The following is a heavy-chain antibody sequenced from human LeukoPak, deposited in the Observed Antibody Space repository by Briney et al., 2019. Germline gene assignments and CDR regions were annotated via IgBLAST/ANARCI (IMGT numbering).Heavy chain of an antibody. V-gene: IGHV3-11*04. Sequence: PGGSLRLSCAASGFTFNDYYMTWIRQAPGRGLEWISYISGSGSAVYYADSVKGRFTISRDNSKNTLYLQMNSLRAEDTAVYYCARDLSEVGAETPFDYWGQGTLVTVSS. CDR2: ISGSGSAV. D-gene: IGHD1-26*01. CDR1: GFTFNDYY. CDR3: ARDLSEVGAETPFDY. J-gene: IGHJ4*02.